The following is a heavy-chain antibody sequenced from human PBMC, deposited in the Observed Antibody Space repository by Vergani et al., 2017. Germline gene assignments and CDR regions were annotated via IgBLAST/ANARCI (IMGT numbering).Heavy chain of an antibody. J-gene: IGHJ6*02. CDR3: ATDSPNLRIAVAVKMGMDV. CDR2: FDPEDGET. D-gene: IGHD6-19*01. Sequence: QVQLVQSGAEVKKPGASVKVSCKVSGYTLTELSMHWVRQAPGKGLEWMGGFDPEDGETIYAQKFQGRVTMTEDTSTDTAYMELSSQRSEDTAVYYCATDSPNLRIAVAVKMGMDVWGQGTTVTVSS. CDR1: GYTLTELS. V-gene: IGHV1-24*01.